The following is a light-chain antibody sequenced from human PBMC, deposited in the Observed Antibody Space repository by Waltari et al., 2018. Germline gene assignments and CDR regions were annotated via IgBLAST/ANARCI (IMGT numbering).Light chain of an antibody. CDR1: SSDVGGDNY. J-gene: IGLJ3*02. CDR2: QVS. CDR3: TSHAGTNSV. Sequence: QSALTQLPSASGSPGQSVTMSCTGTSSDVGGDNYVSWYQQHPGKAPKLLIYQVSKRPPGVPDRFSGSKSGNPASLTVSGLQAEDEAEYFCTSHAGTNSVFGGGTKLTVL. V-gene: IGLV2-8*01.